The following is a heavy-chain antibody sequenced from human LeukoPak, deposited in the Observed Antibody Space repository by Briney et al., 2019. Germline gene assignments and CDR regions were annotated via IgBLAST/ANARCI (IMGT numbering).Heavy chain of an antibody. D-gene: IGHD1-20*01. J-gene: IGHJ5*02. Sequence: PGGSLRLSCAASGFTSSSYAMSWVRQAPGKGLEWVSAISGSGGSTYYADSVKGRFTISRDNSKNTLYLQMNSLRAEDTALYYCAKHRGRYNWNDGEFDPWGQGTLVTVSS. V-gene: IGHV3-23*01. CDR2: ISGSGGST. CDR3: AKHRGRYNWNDGEFDP. CDR1: GFTSSSYA.